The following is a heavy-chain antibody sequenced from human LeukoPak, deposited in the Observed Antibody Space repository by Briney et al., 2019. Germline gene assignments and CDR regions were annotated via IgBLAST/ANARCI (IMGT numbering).Heavy chain of an antibody. CDR3: TRNMGDWGRAFDF. CDR2: IYSGGST. CDR1: GLIVSSNY. J-gene: IGHJ3*01. Sequence: PGGSLRLSCAASGLIVSSNYMSWVRQAPGQGLEWVSIIYSGGSTIYGDSVKGRFTISRDNSKNTLFLHMSSLRAEDTAVYYCTRNMGDWGRAFDFWGQGTMVTVSS. V-gene: IGHV3-53*01. D-gene: IGHD7-27*01.